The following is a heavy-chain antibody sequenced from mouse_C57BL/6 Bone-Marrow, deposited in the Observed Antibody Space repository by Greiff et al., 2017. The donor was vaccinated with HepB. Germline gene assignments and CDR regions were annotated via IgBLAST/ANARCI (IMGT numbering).Heavy chain of an antibody. CDR3: ATTNYYAMDY. J-gene: IGHJ4*01. CDR1: GFTFSDYY. Sequence: VLESGGGLVQPGGSLKLSCAASGFTFSDYYMYWVRQTPEKRLEWVAYIINGGGSTYYPDTVKGRFTISRDNAKNTLYLQMSRLKSEDTAMYYCATTNYYAMDYWGQGTSVTVSS. CDR2: IINGGGST. V-gene: IGHV5-12*01. D-gene: IGHD1-1*01.